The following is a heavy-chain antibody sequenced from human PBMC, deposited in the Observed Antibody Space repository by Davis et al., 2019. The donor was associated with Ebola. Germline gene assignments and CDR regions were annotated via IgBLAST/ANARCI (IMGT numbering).Heavy chain of an antibody. Sequence: PSETLSLTCTVSGGSISSYYWSWIRQPPGKGLEWIGNIYYSGSTNYNPSLKSRVTISVDTSKNQFSLKLSSVTAADTAVYYCACSRLYYYDSSGYPPFDYWGQGTLVTVSS. D-gene: IGHD3-22*01. CDR1: GGSISSYY. CDR3: ACSRLYYYDSSGYPPFDY. CDR2: IYYSGST. J-gene: IGHJ4*02. V-gene: IGHV4-59*01.